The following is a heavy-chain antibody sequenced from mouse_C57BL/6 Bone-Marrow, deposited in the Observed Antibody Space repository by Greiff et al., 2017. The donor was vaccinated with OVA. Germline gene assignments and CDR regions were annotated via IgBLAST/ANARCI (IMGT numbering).Heavy chain of an antibody. Sequence: VQLQESGAELARPGASVKLSCKASGYTFTSYGISWVKQRTGQGLEWIGEIYPRSGNTYYNEKFKGKATLTADKSSSTAYMELRSLTSEDSAVYFCARRIFPYYYGSSHYFDYWGQGTTLTVSS. J-gene: IGHJ2*01. D-gene: IGHD1-1*01. V-gene: IGHV1-81*01. CDR3: ARRIFPYYYGSSHYFDY. CDR2: IYPRSGNT. CDR1: GYTFTSYG.